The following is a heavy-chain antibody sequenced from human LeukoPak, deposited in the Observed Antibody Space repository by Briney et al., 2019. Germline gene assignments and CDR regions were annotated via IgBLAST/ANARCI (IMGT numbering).Heavy chain of an antibody. CDR3: AKERKPRYQLLSGSPFDP. J-gene: IGHJ5*02. CDR2: ISWNSGSI. Sequence: GRSLRLSCAASGFTFDDYAMHWVRQAPGKGLEWVSGISWNSGSIGYADSVKGRFTISRDNAKNSLYLQMNSLRAEDTASYYCAKERKPRYQLLSGSPFDPWGQGTLVTVSS. CDR1: GFTFDDYA. D-gene: IGHD2-2*01. V-gene: IGHV3-9*01.